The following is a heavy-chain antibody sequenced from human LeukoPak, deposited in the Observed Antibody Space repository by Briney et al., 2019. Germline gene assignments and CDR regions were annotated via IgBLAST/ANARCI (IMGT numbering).Heavy chain of an antibody. J-gene: IGHJ4*02. CDR3: ARQNDFWRGYYDY. V-gene: IGHV3-48*01. D-gene: IGHD3-3*01. Sequence: PGGSLRLSCEASGFTFSSYSMNWVRQAPGKGLEWISYISRSSSTVHYADSVKGRFTTSRDNAKNSLHLQLNSLRAEDTAMYYCARQNDFWRGYYDYWGQGILVTVSS. CDR2: ISRSSSTV. CDR1: GFTFSSYS.